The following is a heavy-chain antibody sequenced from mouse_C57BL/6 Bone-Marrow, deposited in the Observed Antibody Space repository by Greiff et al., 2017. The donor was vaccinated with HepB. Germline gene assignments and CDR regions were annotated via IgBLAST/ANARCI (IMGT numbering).Heavy chain of an antibody. CDR3: AKEGTTVVYFDV. V-gene: IGHV1-64*01. J-gene: IGHJ1*03. CDR2: IHPNSGST. D-gene: IGHD1-1*01. Sequence: QVQLQQPGAELVKPGASVKLSCKASGYTFTSYWMHWVKQRPGQGLEWIGMIHPNSGSTNYNEKFKSKATLTVDKSSSTAYMQLNSLTSEDSAVYYYAKEGTTVVYFDVWGTGTTVTVSS. CDR1: GYTFTSYW.